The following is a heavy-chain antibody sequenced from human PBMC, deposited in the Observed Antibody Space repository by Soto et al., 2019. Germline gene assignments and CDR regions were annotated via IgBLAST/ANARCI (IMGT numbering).Heavy chain of an antibody. CDR3: AKEDSSSWHYYYGMDV. CDR2: ISYDGSNK. J-gene: IGHJ6*02. V-gene: IGHV3-30*18. D-gene: IGHD6-13*01. CDR1: GFTFSSYG. Sequence: QVQLVESGGGVGQPGRSLRLSCAASGFTFSSYGMNWVRQAPGKGLEWVAVISYDGSNKYYADSVKGRFTISRDSSKNMLYLQMNSLRAEDTAVYYCAKEDSSSWHYYYGMDVWGQGTTVTVSS.